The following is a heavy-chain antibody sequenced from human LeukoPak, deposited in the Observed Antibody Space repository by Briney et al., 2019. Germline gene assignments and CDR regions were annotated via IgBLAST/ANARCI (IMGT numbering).Heavy chain of an antibody. J-gene: IGHJ3*02. CDR2: VSSRSLTV. V-gene: IGHV3-48*02. CDR3: ARDSAWAFDI. Sequence: GGPLRLSCAASGFSFGDYSMNWVRQAPGKGLEWVSHVSSRSLTVVYADSVKGRFTISRDNVKNSVYLQMSSLRDEDTAIYYCARDSAWAFDIWGQGTMVTVSS. CDR1: GFSFGDYS.